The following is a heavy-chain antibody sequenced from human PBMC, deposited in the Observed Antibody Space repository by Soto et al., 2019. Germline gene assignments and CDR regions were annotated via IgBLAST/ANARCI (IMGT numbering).Heavy chain of an antibody. V-gene: IGHV3-23*01. CDR2: ISGSGGST. D-gene: IGHD1-1*01. J-gene: IGHJ4*02. CDR1: GFTFSSYG. Sequence: PGGSLRLSCAASGFTFSSYGMHWVRQAPGKGLEWVSAISGSGGSTYYADSVKGRFTISRDNSKNTLYLQMNSLRAEDTAVYYCANDKLEVDYWGQGTLVTVSS. CDR3: ANDKLEVDY.